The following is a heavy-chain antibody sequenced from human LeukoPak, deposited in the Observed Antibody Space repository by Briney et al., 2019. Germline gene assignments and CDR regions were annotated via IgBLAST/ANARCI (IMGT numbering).Heavy chain of an antibody. CDR1: GGSFANYA. CDR3: ANKRSEETKQHHYGSGSYFNPWYYAMDV. J-gene: IGHJ6*02. D-gene: IGHD3-10*01. V-gene: IGHV1-69*13. CDR2: IIPMFGTA. Sequence: ASVKVSCKASGGSFANYAFSWVRQAPGQGLEWMGGIIPMFGTAHYAQKFQGRVTITADESTSTAYMELSSLRSEDTAVYYCANKRSEETKQHHYGSGSYFNPWYYAMDVWGQGTTVAVSS.